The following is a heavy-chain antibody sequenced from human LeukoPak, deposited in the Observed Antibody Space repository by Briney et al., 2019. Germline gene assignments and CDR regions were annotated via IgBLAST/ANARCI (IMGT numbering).Heavy chain of an antibody. V-gene: IGHV3-30*18. D-gene: IGHD7-27*01. CDR1: GSTFSSYG. J-gene: IGHJ4*02. Sequence: GGSLRLSCAASGSTFSSYGMHWVRQAPGKGLEWVAVISYDGSNKYYADSVKGRFTISRDNSKNTLYLQMNSLRAEDTAVYYCAKVVLTGDGAGNYWGQGTLVTVSS. CDR3: AKVVLTGDGAGNY. CDR2: ISYDGSNK.